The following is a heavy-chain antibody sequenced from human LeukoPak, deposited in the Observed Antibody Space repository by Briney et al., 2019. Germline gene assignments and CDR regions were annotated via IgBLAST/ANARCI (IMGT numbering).Heavy chain of an antibody. CDR2: INPNTGGT. CDR1: GYTFTGYY. Sequence: ASVKVSCKASGYTFTGYYVHWVRQAPGQGLEWMGWINPNTGGTNYAQKFQGRVAMTKDTSTNAAYMELNKLTSDDTAVYYCGRGNKSFDPWGQGTLVTVSS. J-gene: IGHJ5*02. CDR3: GRGNKSFDP. V-gene: IGHV1-2*02.